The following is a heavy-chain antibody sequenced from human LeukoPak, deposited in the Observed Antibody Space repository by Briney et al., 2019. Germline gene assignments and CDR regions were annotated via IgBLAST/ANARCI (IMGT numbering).Heavy chain of an antibody. J-gene: IGHJ3*01. V-gene: IGHV6-1*01. CDR1: GYSVPSNSAA. CDR3: AKDSRSGPRQTNAFDV. Sequence: SPTLSVTFAISGYSVPSNSAAWNWLTQSPSRGVEWQGSTYYKSQSYNDYAVSLKSRITVNPDTSKNQFSLQLNSVTPWDTAMYYCAKDSRSGPRQTNAFDVWGQGTMVTVSS. CDR2: TYYKSQSYN. D-gene: IGHD3-10*01.